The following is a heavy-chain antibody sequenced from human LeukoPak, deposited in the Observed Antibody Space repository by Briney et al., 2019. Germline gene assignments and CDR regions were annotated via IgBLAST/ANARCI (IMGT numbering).Heavy chain of an antibody. Sequence: GGSLRLSCAASGFTFSNYWMHWVRQTPGKGLVRVSRINSDGSSTNYADSVKGRFTISRDNSKNTVHLQMNSLRAEDTAVYYCAKGKRLRYFDRTKYYFDYWGQGTLVTVSS. CDR1: GFTFSNYW. D-gene: IGHD3-9*01. J-gene: IGHJ4*02. CDR3: AKGKRLRYFDRTKYYFDY. CDR2: INSDGSST. V-gene: IGHV3-74*01.